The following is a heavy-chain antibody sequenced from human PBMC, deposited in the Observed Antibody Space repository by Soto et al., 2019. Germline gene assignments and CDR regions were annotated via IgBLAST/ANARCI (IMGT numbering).Heavy chain of an antibody. CDR1: GFTFSNYG. V-gene: IGHV3-23*01. CDR3: AKDSATFVRFDF. D-gene: IGHD1-26*01. Sequence: GGSLRLSCAASGFTFSNYGRSWVRQPPGKGLEWVATISGNGADTYYPDSVKGRFTISRDNSKNMVYLQMSSLRVDDMATCYCAKDSATFVRFDFWGQGTMVTVYS. J-gene: IGHJ4*02. CDR2: ISGNGADT.